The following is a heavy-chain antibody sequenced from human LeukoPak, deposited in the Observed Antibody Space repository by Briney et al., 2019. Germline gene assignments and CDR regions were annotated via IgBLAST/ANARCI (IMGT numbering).Heavy chain of an antibody. J-gene: IGHJ6*02. CDR2: IWYDGSNK. Sequence: PGGSLRLSCAASGFTFSSYGMHWVRQAPGKGLEWVAVIWYDGSNKYYADSVKGRFTISRDNSKNTLYLQMNSLRAEDTAVYYCARASSGYDWYDYYYGMDVWGQGTTVTVSS. D-gene: IGHD5-12*01. CDR1: GFTFSSYG. V-gene: IGHV3-33*08. CDR3: ARASSGYDWYDYYYGMDV.